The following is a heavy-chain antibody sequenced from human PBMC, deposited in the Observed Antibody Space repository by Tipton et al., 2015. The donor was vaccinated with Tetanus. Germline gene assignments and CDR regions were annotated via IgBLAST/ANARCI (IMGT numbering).Heavy chain of an antibody. CDR3: ARVLRYSTSGGWDDAFDI. CDR1: GGSITKDY. D-gene: IGHD2-15*01. Sequence: TLSLTCNVSGGSITKDYWSWIRQSPGKTLEWIGYISHSGSPNYNPSLKSRVTMSMDTSKNEFSLKLKSVTVADTAVYFCARVLRYSTSGGWDDAFDIWGQGTRVTVSS. V-gene: IGHV4-59*12. CDR2: ISHSGSP. J-gene: IGHJ3*02.